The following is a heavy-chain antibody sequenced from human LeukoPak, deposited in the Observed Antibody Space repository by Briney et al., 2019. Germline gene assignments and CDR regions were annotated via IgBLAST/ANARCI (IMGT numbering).Heavy chain of an antibody. CDR2: ISSSGGST. CDR1: GFTFSNYA. V-gene: IGHV3-23*01. CDR3: AKGPIADRPNWFDP. J-gene: IGHJ5*02. D-gene: IGHD6-6*01. Sequence: SGGSLRLSCAASGFTFSNYAMGWVRQAPGKGLEWVSTISSSGGSTYYADSVKGRFTISRDNSKNTLFVQMSSLRAEDTAVYYCAKGPIADRPNWFDPWGQGTLVTVSS.